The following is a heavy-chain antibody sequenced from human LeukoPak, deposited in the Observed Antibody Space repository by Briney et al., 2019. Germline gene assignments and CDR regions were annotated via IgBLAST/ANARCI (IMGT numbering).Heavy chain of an antibody. CDR1: GGSISRGGYY. Sequence: SQTLSLTCTVSGGSISRGGYYWSWIRQHPGKGLEWIGYIYYSGSTYYNPSLKSRVTISVDTSKNQFSLKLSSVTAADTAVYYCARSIVVVPVFDYWGQGTLVTVSS. V-gene: IGHV4-31*03. CDR2: IYYSGST. D-gene: IGHD2-2*01. J-gene: IGHJ4*02. CDR3: ARSIVVVPVFDY.